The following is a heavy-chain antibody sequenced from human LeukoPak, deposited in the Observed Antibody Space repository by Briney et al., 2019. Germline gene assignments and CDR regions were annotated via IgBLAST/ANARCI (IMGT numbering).Heavy chain of an antibody. Sequence: ASVKVSCKASGYTFTSYGISWVRQAPGQGLEWMGWISAYNGNTNYAQKLQGRVTMTTDTSTSTAYMELRSLRSDDTAVYYCARVGQQQLVFLPGSQWLPYDDWGQGTPVTVFS. CDR3: ARVGQQQLVFLPGSQWLPYDD. CDR1: GYTFTSYG. J-gene: IGHJ4*02. V-gene: IGHV1-18*01. CDR2: ISAYNGNT. D-gene: IGHD6-13*01.